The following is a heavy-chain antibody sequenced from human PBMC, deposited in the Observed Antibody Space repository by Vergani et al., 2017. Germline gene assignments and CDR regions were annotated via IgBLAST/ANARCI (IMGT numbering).Heavy chain of an antibody. CDR3: ARVEGAPTPYYYGMDV. J-gene: IGHJ6*02. CDR1: GFTFSSYS. V-gene: IGHV3-21*01. D-gene: IGHD1-26*01. Sequence: EVQLVESGGGLVKPGGSLRLSCAASGFTFSSYSMNWVRQAPGKGLEWVSSISSSSSYIYYADSVKGRFTISRDNAKNSLYLQMNSLRAEDTAVYYCARVEGAPTPYYYGMDVWGQGTTVTVSS. CDR2: ISSSSSYI.